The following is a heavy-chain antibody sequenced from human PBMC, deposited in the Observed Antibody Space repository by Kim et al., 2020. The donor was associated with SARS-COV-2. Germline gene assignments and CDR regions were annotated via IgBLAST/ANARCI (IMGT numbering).Heavy chain of an antibody. CDR1: GFTFNDYV. D-gene: IGHD6-25*01. CDR3: ARTAATRGTFDI. CDR2: FSGTTKAI. V-gene: IGHV3-48*01. J-gene: IGHJ3*02. Sequence: GGSLRLSCAASGFTFNDYVMHWVRQAPGKGLEWVSYFSGTTKAIYYADSVKGRFTISRDNAKNSLSLQMNSLRVEDTAVYYCARTAATRGTFDIWGHGT.